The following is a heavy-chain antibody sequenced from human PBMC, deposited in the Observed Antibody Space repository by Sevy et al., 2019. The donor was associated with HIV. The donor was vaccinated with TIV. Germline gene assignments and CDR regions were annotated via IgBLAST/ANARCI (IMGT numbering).Heavy chain of an antibody. CDR1: GGSISGHY. J-gene: IGHJ4*02. CDR2: IYDSGSS. D-gene: IGHD3-22*01. V-gene: IGHV4-59*11. CDR3: ARGGALTYYDTTGFQTYFDS. Sequence: SETLALTCAISGGSISGHYWGWIRQPPGKGLEWIAYIYDSGSSNYNPSLSGRVTISVDTSKNQFSLRLSSVTAADTAVYYCARGGALTYYDTTGFQTYFDSWGPGTLVTVSS.